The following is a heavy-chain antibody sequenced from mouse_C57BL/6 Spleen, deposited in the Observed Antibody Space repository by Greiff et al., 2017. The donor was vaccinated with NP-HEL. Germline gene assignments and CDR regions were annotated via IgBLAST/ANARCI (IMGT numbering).Heavy chain of an antibody. D-gene: IGHD2-3*01. J-gene: IGHJ4*01. CDR1: GFSLTSYG. V-gene: IGHV2-2*01. CDR3: ASYDGYYRGAMDY. Sequence: QVQLQQSGPGLVQPSQSLSITCTVSGFSLTSYGVHWVRQSPGKGLEWLGVIWSGGSTDYNAAFISRLSISKDNSKSQVFFKMNSLQADDTAIYYCASYDGYYRGAMDYWGQGTSVTVSS. CDR2: IWSGGST.